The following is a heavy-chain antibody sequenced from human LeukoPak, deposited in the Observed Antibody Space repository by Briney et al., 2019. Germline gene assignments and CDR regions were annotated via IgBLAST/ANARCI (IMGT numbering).Heavy chain of an antibody. CDR3: ARRGVSPQNGIDY. CDR2: IYYSGST. CDR1: GGSISSSSYY. D-gene: IGHD3-16*01. Sequence: SETLSLTCTVSGGSISSSSYYWGWIRQPPGKGLEWIGSIYYSGSTYYNPSLKSRVTISVDTSKNQFSLKLSSVTAADTAVYYCARRGVSPQNGIDYWGQGTLVTVSS. V-gene: IGHV4-39*01. J-gene: IGHJ4*02.